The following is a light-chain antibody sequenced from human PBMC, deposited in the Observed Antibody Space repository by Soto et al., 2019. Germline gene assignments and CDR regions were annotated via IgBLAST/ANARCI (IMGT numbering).Light chain of an antibody. CDR2: GAS. V-gene: IGKV3-20*01. J-gene: IGKJ2*01. Sequence: EIVLTQSPGTLSLSPGERATLSCRASQSVSSTYLAWYQQNPGLAPRLLIYGASSRATGIPDRFSGSGSGTDFTLTISRLEPEDFAVYYCQQYGSSLYTFGQGTRLEIK. CDR1: QSVSSTY. CDR3: QQYGSSLYT.